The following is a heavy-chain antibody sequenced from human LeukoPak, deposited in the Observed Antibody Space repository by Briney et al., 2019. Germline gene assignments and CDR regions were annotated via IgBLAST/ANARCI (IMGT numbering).Heavy chain of an antibody. D-gene: IGHD2-2*01. V-gene: IGHV3-15*01. J-gene: IGHJ5*02. CDR2: IKSKTDGGTT. CDR1: GFTFGDYG. Sequence: GGSLRLSCTVSGFTFGDYGMSWVRQAPGKGLEWVGRIKSKTDGGTTDYAAPVKGRFTISRDDSKNTLYLQMNSLKTEDTAVYYCTTQIREDIVVVPAAMNWFDPWGQGTLVTVSS. CDR3: TTQIREDIVVVPAAMNWFDP.